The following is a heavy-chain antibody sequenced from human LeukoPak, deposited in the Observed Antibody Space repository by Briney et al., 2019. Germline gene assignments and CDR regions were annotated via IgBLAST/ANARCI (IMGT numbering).Heavy chain of an antibody. CDR3: ARVTASWYGSFDY. CDR1: GGSISSGGYY. Sequence: SQTLSLTCTVSGGSISSGGYYWSWIRHPPAKGLEWIGYIYHSGSTYFNPSLKSRVTISVDRSKNQFSLKLSSVTAADTAVYYCARVTASWYGSFDYWGQGTLVTVSS. D-gene: IGHD6-13*01. J-gene: IGHJ4*02. V-gene: IGHV4-30-2*01. CDR2: IYHSGST.